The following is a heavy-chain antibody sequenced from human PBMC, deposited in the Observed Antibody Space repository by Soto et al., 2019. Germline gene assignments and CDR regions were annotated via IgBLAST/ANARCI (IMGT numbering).Heavy chain of an antibody. D-gene: IGHD1-26*01. J-gene: IGHJ4*02. V-gene: IGHV1-8*01. CDR2: MNPDSGHA. Sequence: QVQLVQSGAEVKKPGASVKVSCKASGYTFTNSDINWVRQAPGQGLEWMGWMNPDSGHAAYAQKFQGRVTLTTSTSTSTAYMEMRSLGSEHTAVYYCARRPHCSGGICYYGLDNWGQGTLVTVSS. CDR1: GYTFTNSD. CDR3: ARRPHCSGGICYYGLDN.